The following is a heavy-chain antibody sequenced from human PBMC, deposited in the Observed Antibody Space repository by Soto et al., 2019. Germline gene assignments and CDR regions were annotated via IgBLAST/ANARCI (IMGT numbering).Heavy chain of an antibody. CDR1: GGSVNGYY. CDR3: ATRITVFGLLIPPFDP. CDR2: INHTGGT. V-gene: IGHV4-34*02. J-gene: IGHJ5*02. D-gene: IGHD3-3*01. Sequence: QVHLQQWGAGLLKPSETLSLTCAVYGGSVNGYYWNWIRQPPGKGLVWIGEINHTGGTHYNPSLKSRVTMSVDTSKNQFSLRLSSVTAADTAIYYCATRITVFGLLIPPFDPWGQGTQVTVSS.